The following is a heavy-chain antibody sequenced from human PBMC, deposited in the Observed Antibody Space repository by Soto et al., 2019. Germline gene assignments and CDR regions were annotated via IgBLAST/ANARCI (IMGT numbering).Heavy chain of an antibody. CDR1: GYTFTGYY. CDR3: AREHYGSGKVFDY. Sequence: GSVKVSCKASGYTFTGYYIHWVRQAPGQGLEWMGWINPNNGGTNYAQNFQGWVTMTRDTSISTAYMEVTRLKSDDTAVYYCAREHYGSGKVFDYWGPGTLVTVSS. J-gene: IGHJ4*02. CDR2: INPNNGGT. D-gene: IGHD3-10*01. V-gene: IGHV1-2*04.